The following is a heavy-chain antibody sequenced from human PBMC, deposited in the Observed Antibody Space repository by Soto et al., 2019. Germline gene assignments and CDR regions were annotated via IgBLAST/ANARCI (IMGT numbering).Heavy chain of an antibody. D-gene: IGHD3-22*01. CDR1: GYTFTSYD. Sequence: ASVKVSCKASGYTFTSYDINWVRQATGQGLEWMGWMNPNSGNTGYGQKFQGRVTMTRNTSISTAYMELSSLRSEDTAVYYCARLNYDTSGSYYFQSYYYGMDVWGQGNTVTVSS. CDR3: ARLNYDTSGSYYFQSYYYGMDV. J-gene: IGHJ6*02. V-gene: IGHV1-8*01. CDR2: MNPNSGNT.